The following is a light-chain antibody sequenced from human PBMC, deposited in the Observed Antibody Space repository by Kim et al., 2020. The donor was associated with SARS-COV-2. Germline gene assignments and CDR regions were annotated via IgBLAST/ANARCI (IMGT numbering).Light chain of an antibody. Sequence: GQKLPLSCSGHSYNIGRNYVTCYQLVPGTAPKLLIYDNIQRPSGIPDRFSASKSGTSATLAITGLQTGDEADYYCGVWDGSLSAAVFGGGTQLTVL. CDR1: SYNIGRNY. J-gene: IGLJ7*01. CDR2: DNI. V-gene: IGLV1-51*01. CDR3: GVWDGSLSAAV.